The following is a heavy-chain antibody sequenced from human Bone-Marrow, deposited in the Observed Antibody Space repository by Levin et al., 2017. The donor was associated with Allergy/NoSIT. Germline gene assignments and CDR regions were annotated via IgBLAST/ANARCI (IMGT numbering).Heavy chain of an antibody. CDR2: IIPIFGTA. CDR3: ARDGYSSGWDGAFDI. D-gene: IGHD6-19*01. CDR1: GGTFSSYA. J-gene: IGHJ3*02. Sequence: KISCKASGGTFSSYAISWVRQAPGQGLEWMGGIIPIFGTANYAQKFQGRVTITADKSTSTAYMELSSLRSEDTAVYYCARDGYSSGWDGAFDIWGQGTMVTVSS. V-gene: IGHV1-69*06.